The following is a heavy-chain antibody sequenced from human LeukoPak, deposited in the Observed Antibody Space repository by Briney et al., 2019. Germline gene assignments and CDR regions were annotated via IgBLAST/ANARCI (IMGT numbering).Heavy chain of an antibody. CDR2: IDPSDSYT. CDR1: GYSFTSYW. CDR3: AIGFGGVIVSVY. J-gene: IGHJ4*02. Sequence: GESLKISCMGSGYSFTSYWISWVRQMPGKGLEWMGRIDPSDSYTNYSPSFQGHVTISADKSISTAYLQWSSLKASDTAMYYCAIGFGGVIVSVYWGQGTLVTVSS. D-gene: IGHD3-16*02. V-gene: IGHV5-10-1*01.